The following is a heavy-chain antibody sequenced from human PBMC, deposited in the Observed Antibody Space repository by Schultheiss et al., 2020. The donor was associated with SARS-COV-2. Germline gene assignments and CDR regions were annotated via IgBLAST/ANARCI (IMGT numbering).Heavy chain of an antibody. D-gene: IGHD6-19*01. CDR3: AREFRGSGWDYFDY. V-gene: IGHV3-33*01. CDR2: IWYDGSNK. CDR1: GFTFSSYG. Sequence: GGSLRLSCAASGFTFSSYGMHWVRQAPGKGLEWVAVIWYDGSNKYYADSVKGRFTISRDNSKNTLYLQMNSLRAEDTAVYYCAREFRGSGWDYFDYWGQGTLVTVSS. J-gene: IGHJ4*02.